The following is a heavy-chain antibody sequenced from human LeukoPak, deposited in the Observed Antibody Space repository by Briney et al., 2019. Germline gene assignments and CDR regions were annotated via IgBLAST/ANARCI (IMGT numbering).Heavy chain of an antibody. J-gene: IGHJ5*02. D-gene: IGHD6-13*01. CDR2: IHNSGST. CDR3: ARHSYSSSWSGWFDP. Sequence: SETLSLTCTVSGGSISNYYWSWIRQTPGKGLEWIGYIHNSGSTKYNPSLKSPVSISVDTSKNRFSLKLSSVTAADTAVYYCARHSYSSSWSGWFDPWGQGTLVTVSS. V-gene: IGHV4-59*12. CDR1: GGSISNYY.